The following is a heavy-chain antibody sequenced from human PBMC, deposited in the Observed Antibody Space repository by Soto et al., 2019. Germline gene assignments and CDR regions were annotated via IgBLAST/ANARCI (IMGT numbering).Heavy chain of an antibody. J-gene: IGHJ6*02. D-gene: IGHD2-2*01. Sequence: GGSLRLSCAASGFTLDDYTMHWVRQAPGKGLEWVSGVGWNGGDIVYADSVKGRFTVSRDNTKNSLYLEVNSLRAEDTAIYYCAKDRAVVVPVSTSYFHYYGLDVWGQGTTVTVSS. CDR2: VGWNGGDI. V-gene: IGHV3-9*01. CDR3: AKDRAVVVPVSTSYFHYYGLDV. CDR1: GFTLDDYT.